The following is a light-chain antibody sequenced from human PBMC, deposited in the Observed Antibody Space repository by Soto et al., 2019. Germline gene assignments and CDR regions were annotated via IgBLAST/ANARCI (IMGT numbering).Light chain of an antibody. V-gene: IGKV3-20*01. CDR1: QTVSGTY. Sequence: EIVLTQSPGTLSLSPGERAILSCRASQTVSGTYLAWFQQKPGQAPRLLIYGASSRATGVSDRFSGSGSGKDFTLTISRLEPEDFGGYYCQQYGRSPTWTFGQGTKVEVK. J-gene: IGKJ1*01. CDR2: GAS. CDR3: QQYGRSPTWT.